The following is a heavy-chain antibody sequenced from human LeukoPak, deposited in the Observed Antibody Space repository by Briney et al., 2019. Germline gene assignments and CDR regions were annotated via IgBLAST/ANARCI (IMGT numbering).Heavy chain of an antibody. Sequence: SETLSLTCTVSGGSISSYYWSWIRQPPGKGLEWIGYIYYSGSTNYNPSLKSRVTMSVDTSKNQFSLKLSSVTAADTAVYYCAREGEWFDPWGQGTLVTVSS. V-gene: IGHV4-59*12. CDR2: IYYSGST. D-gene: IGHD1-26*01. CDR3: AREGEWFDP. J-gene: IGHJ5*02. CDR1: GGSISSYY.